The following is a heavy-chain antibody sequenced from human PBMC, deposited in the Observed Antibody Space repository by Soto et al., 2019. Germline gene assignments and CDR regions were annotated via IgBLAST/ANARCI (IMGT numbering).Heavy chain of an antibody. CDR2: TYHTGTT. V-gene: IGHV4-59*02. D-gene: IGHD3-10*01. J-gene: IGHJ4*02. CDR1: GGSVSSHY. Sequence: SETLSLTCTVSGGSVSSHYWNWIRQPPGKRLEWIGYTYHTGTTNYNPSLKSRVTMSIDTSQNQFSLNLSSVTAADTAVYYCARGGYYGPIDYWGQGALVTVSS. CDR3: ARGGYYGPIDY.